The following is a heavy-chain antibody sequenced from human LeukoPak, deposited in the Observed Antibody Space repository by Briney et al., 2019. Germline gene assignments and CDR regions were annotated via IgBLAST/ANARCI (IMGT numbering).Heavy chain of an antibody. CDR3: AKDRVYRSSSSGGYFDL. CDR2: ISWNSGSI. V-gene: IGHV3-9*03. J-gene: IGHJ2*01. Sequence: GGSLRLSCAASGFTFDDYAMHWVRQAPGKGLEWVSGISWNSGSIGYADSVKGRFTISRDNAKNSLYLQMNSLRAEDMALYYCAKDRVYRSSSSGGYFDLWGRGTLATVSS. D-gene: IGHD6-6*01. CDR1: GFTFDDYA.